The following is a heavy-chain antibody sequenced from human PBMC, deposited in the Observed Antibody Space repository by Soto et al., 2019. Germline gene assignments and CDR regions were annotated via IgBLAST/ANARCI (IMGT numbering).Heavy chain of an antibody. CDR1: GGTFSSYA. CDR3: ASSKFGGATYDY. CDR2: IIPIFGTA. Sequence: SVKVSCKASGGTFSSYAISWVRQAPGQGLEWMGGIIPIFGTANYAQKFQGRVTITADESTSTAYMELSSLRSEDTAVYYCASSKFGGATYDYWGQGTLVTVSS. J-gene: IGHJ4*02. V-gene: IGHV1-69*13. D-gene: IGHD3-16*01.